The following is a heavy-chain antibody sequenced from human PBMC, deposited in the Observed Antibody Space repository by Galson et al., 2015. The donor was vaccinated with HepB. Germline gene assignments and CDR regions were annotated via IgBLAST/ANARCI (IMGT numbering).Heavy chain of an antibody. Sequence: TLSLTCTVSGASMSSGSYYWSWVRQPGGKGLEWIGRIYITGSTTYNPSLKSRLTMAVDTSKNQFSLTLTPVTAADTALYFCTRDDRGAAAGYWGQGTLVTVSS. CDR1: GASMSSGSYY. J-gene: IGHJ4*02. CDR2: IYITGST. D-gene: IGHD6-13*01. V-gene: IGHV4-61*02. CDR3: TRDDRGAAAGY.